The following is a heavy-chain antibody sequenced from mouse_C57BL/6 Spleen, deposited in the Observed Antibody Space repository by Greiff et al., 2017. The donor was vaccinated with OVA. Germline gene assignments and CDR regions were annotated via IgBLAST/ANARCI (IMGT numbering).Heavy chain of an antibody. V-gene: IGHV1-64*01. D-gene: IGHD2-4*01. CDR1: GYTFTSYW. Sequence: QVQLQQPGAELVKPGASVKLSCKASGYTFTSYWMHWVKQRPGQGLEWIGMIHPNSGSTNYNEKFKSKATLTVDKSSSTAYMQLSSLTSEDSAVYYCAREEDYDGGYAMDDWGQGTSVTVSS. J-gene: IGHJ4*01. CDR3: AREEDYDGGYAMDD. CDR2: IHPNSGST.